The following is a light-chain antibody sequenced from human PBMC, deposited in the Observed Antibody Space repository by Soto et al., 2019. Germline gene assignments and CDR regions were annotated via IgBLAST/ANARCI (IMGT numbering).Light chain of an antibody. CDR2: DVS. V-gene: IGLV2-14*01. CDR1: SSDVGGYNY. CDR3: SSYTGSSTYVV. J-gene: IGLJ2*01. Sequence: QSALTQPASVSGSPGQSITISCTGTSSDVGGYNYVSWYQQHPGKAPKLMIYDVSNRPSGVSNRCSGSKSANTASLTISGRQAEDEADYYCSSYTGSSTYVVFGGGTKLTVL.